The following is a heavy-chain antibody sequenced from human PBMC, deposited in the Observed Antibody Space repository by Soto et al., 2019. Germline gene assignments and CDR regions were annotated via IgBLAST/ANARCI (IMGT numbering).Heavy chain of an antibody. Sequence: EVQLLESGGGLVQPGGSLRLSCAASGFTFRNYAMTWVRQAPGKGLECVSGISGSGGSTYYADSVKGRFSISRDNSKNTLYLQINSLRAEDTAVYYCAYAGLDPWGPGILVTVSS. CDR1: GFTFRNYA. J-gene: IGHJ5*02. CDR3: AYAGLDP. CDR2: ISGSGGST. D-gene: IGHD6-13*01. V-gene: IGHV3-23*01.